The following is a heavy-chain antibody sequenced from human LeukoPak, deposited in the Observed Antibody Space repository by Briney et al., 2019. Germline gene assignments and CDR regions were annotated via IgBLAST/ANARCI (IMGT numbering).Heavy chain of an antibody. Sequence: ASGPTLVKPTQTLTLTCTFSGFSLTTRGVGVGWIRQPPGKALEWLALIYWNDDKRYSPSLNSRLTITKDTSNNQVVLTMTNMDLADTATYYCAHSYYYDSSGLSHLGWFDPWGQGTLVTVSS. CDR3: AHSYYYDSSGLSHLGWFDP. CDR2: IYWNDDK. D-gene: IGHD3-22*01. V-gene: IGHV2-5*01. J-gene: IGHJ5*02. CDR1: GFSLTTRGVG.